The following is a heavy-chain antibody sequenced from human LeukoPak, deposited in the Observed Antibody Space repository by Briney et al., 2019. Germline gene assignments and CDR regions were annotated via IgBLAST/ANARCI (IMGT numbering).Heavy chain of an antibody. J-gene: IGHJ5*02. CDR1: GYTLTVYY. D-gene: IGHD5-18*01. CDR2: INPNSGDT. Sequence: ASVKVSCKASGYTLTVYYMHWVRQAPGQGLEWMGWINPNSGDTNYAQKFQGRVTMTRDTSISTAYMELSRLRSDDTAVYYCARDIVMVTYWFDPWGQGTLVTVSS. V-gene: IGHV1-2*02. CDR3: ARDIVMVTYWFDP.